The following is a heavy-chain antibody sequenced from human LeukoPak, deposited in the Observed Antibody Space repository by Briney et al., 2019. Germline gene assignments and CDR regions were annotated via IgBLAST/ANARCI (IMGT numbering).Heavy chain of an antibody. CDR3: ARDNHIAAAGTWSYYYGMDV. CDR1: GFTFSSYA. V-gene: IGHV3-64*01. CDR2: ISSNGGST. J-gene: IGHJ6*02. Sequence: GGSLRLSCAASGFTFSSYAMHWVRQAPGKGLEYVSAISSNGGSTYYANSVKGSFTISRDNSKNTLYLQMGSLRAEDMAVYYCARDNHIAAAGTWSYYYGMDVWGQGTTVTVSS. D-gene: IGHD6-13*01.